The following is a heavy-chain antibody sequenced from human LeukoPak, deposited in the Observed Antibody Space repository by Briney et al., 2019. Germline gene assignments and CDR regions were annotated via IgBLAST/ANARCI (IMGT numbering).Heavy chain of an antibody. CDR2: FDPEDGET. Sequence: ASVKVSCKVSGYTLTELSMHWVRQAPGKGLEWMGGFDPEDGETIYAQKFQGRVTMTEDTSTDTAYMELSSLRSEDTVVYYCATADLVGALNFDYWGQGTLVTVSS. V-gene: IGHV1-24*01. J-gene: IGHJ4*02. CDR3: ATADLVGALNFDY. CDR1: GYTLTELS. D-gene: IGHD1-26*01.